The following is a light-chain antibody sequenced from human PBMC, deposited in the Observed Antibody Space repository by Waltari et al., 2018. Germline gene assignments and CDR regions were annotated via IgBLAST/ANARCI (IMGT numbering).Light chain of an antibody. J-gene: IGLJ2*01. CDR1: SSDVGSYNL. CDR2: EGS. CDR3: CSYAGSSTFVV. V-gene: IGLV2-23*03. Sequence: QSALTQPASVSGSPGQSITLSCTGTSSDVGSYNLVSWYQQYPGKAPKPMIYEGSKRPSGVSNRFSGSKSGNTASLTISGLQAEDEGDYYCCSYAGSSTFVVFGGGTKLTVL.